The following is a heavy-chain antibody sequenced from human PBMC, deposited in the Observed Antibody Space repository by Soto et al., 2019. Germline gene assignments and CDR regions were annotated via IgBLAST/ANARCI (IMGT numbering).Heavy chain of an antibody. J-gene: IGHJ4*03. CDR2: FYYSGST. V-gene: IGHV4-39*01. Sequence: SETLSLTCTVSGDSTSTNSYSWGWIRQPPGQGLEWIGLFYYSGSTHYNPSLKSRLTVSVDTSKNQFSLKVSSVTAADTAVYYCASEYPLDRALDYWGQGTMVTVSS. CDR3: ASEYPLDRALDY. CDR1: GDSTSTNSYS. D-gene: IGHD2-2*02.